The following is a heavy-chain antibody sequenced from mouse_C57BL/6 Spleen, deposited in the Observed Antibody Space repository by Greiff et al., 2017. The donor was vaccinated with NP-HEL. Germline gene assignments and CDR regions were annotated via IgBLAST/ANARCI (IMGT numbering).Heavy chain of an antibody. D-gene: IGHD1-1*01. CDR2: IYPGSGST. Sequence: QVQLKQPGAELVKPGASVKMSCKASGYTFTSYWITWVKQRPGQGLEWIGDIYPGSGSTNYNEKFKSKATLTVDTSSSTAYMQLSSLTSEDSAVYYCARVHYYGSGLDYWGQGTTLTVSS. CDR3: ARVHYYGSGLDY. V-gene: IGHV1-55*01. J-gene: IGHJ2*01. CDR1: GYTFTSYW.